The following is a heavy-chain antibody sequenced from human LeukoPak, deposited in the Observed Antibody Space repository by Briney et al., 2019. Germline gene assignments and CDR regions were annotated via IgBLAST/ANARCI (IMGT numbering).Heavy chain of an antibody. V-gene: IGHV3-21*01. CDR1: GFTFSSYS. Sequence: GGSLRLSCAASGFTFSSYSMNWVRQAPGKGLEWVSSISSSSSYIYYADSVKGRFTISGDNAKNSLYLQMNSLRAEDTAVYYCARDLVRGAHRDYWGQGTLVTVSS. CDR2: ISSSSSYI. D-gene: IGHD3-10*01. CDR3: ARDLVRGAHRDY. J-gene: IGHJ4*02.